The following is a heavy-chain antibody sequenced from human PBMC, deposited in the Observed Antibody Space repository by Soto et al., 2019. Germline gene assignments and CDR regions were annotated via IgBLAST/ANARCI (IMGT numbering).Heavy chain of an antibody. CDR2: ISWNSGSI. J-gene: IGHJ3*02. Sequence: EEQLVESGGGLVQPGRSLRLSCAASGFTFDEYDMHWVRQAPGKGLEWVSGISWNSGSIGYADSVKGRFTISRDNAKNSLYLQVSSLRPEDTALYYCAKDMTPGDDAFDIWGQGTMVTVSS. V-gene: IGHV3-9*01. CDR1: GFTFDEYD. D-gene: IGHD7-27*01. CDR3: AKDMTPGDDAFDI.